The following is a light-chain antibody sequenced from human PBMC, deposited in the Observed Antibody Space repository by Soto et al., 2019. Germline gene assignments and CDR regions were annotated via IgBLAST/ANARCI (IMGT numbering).Light chain of an antibody. Sequence: QSLLTQPPSVSGAPGQRDAISCTGSTSNIVAEYDVHWYQQLPGTAPKGLIYGDNNRPSGVPDRFSGSKSGTSASLAITGLQPEDEADYYCKSYDSSLTTFVFGTGTKVTVL. CDR2: GDN. V-gene: IGLV1-40*01. CDR1: TSNIVAEYD. J-gene: IGLJ1*01. CDR3: KSYDSSLTTFV.